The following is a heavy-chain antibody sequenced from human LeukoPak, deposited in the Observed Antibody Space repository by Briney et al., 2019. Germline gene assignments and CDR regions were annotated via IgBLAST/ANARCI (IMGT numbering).Heavy chain of an antibody. V-gene: IGHV4-61*02. CDR2: NYTSGST. Sequence: SETLSLTCTVSGGSISSGSYYWSWIRQPAGKGLEWIGRNYTSGSTNYNPSLKSRVTISVDTSKNQFSLKLSSVTAADTAVYYCARDRYSIAAANPEGYWGQGTLVTVSS. CDR1: GGSISSGSYY. D-gene: IGHD6-13*01. J-gene: IGHJ4*02. CDR3: ARDRYSIAAANPEGY.